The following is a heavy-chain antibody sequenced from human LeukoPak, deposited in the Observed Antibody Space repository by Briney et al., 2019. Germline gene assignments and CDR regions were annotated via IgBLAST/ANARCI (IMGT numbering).Heavy chain of an antibody. D-gene: IGHD2-2*01. Sequence: GGSLRLSCAASGFTFSSYSMNWVRQAPGKGLEWVSSISSSSSYIYYADSVKGRFTISRDNAKNSLYLQMNSLRAEDTAIYYCAKKYRSVQFFYMDVWGKGTTVTISS. CDR3: AKKYRSVQFFYMDV. V-gene: IGHV3-21*04. CDR1: GFTFSSYS. CDR2: ISSSSSYI. J-gene: IGHJ6*03.